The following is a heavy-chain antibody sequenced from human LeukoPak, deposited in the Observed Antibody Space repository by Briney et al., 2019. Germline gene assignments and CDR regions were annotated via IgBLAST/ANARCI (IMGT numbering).Heavy chain of an antibody. D-gene: IGHD6-13*01. V-gene: IGHV3-43*02. Sequence: GGSLRLSCAASGFTFDDYAMHWVRQAPGKGLEWVSLISGDGGSTYYADSVKSRFTISRDNSKNSLYLQMNSLRTEDTALYYCANGGDSSSWFSFDYWGQGTLVTVSS. J-gene: IGHJ4*02. CDR1: GFTFDDYA. CDR2: ISGDGGST. CDR3: ANGGDSSSWFSFDY.